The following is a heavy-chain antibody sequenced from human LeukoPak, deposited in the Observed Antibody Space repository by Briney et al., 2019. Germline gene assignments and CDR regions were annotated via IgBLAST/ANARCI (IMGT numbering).Heavy chain of an antibody. CDR3: ARVAPEWELRTGAFDY. J-gene: IGHJ4*02. CDR2: IYYSGST. Sequence: PSETLSLTCTVSGGSISSSSYYWGWLRQPPGKGLEWIGSIYYSGSTYYNPSLKSRVTISVDTSKNQFSLKLSSVTAADTAVYYCARVAPEWELRTGAFDYWGQGTLVTVSS. CDR1: GGSISSSSYY. D-gene: IGHD1-26*01. V-gene: IGHV4-39*07.